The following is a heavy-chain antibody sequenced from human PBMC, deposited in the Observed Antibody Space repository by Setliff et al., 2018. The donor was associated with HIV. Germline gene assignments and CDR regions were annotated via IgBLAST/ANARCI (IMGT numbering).Heavy chain of an antibody. Sequence: LRLSCATSGFTFDSYSIIWVRQAPGKGLEWVSYISGLGGGTIYYADSVKGRFTISRDNAKSTLYLQMNNLRAEDTALYYCATDVAGKYDYWGQGTLVTVSS. CDR1: GFTFDSYS. D-gene: IGHD2-15*01. CDR2: ISGLGGGTI. CDR3: ATDVAGKYDY. J-gene: IGHJ4*02. V-gene: IGHV3-48*04.